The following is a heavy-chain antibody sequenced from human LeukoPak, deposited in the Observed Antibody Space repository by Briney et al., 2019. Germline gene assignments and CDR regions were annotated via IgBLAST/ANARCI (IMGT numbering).Heavy chain of an antibody. CDR1: GLTFDDYG. D-gene: IGHD3-22*01. CDR2: INWNGGST. CDR3: AKPVGYDSSGFDY. Sequence: GGSLRLSCAASGLTFDDYGMSWVRQAPGKGLEWVSGINWNGGSTGYADSVKGRFTISRDNAKNSLYLQMNSLRAEDTALYYCAKPVGYDSSGFDYWGQGTLVTVSS. J-gene: IGHJ4*02. V-gene: IGHV3-20*04.